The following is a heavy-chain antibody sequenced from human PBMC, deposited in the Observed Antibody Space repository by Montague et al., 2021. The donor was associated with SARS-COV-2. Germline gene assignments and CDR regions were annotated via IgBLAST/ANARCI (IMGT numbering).Heavy chain of an antibody. CDR1: GGSFSGYY. CDR3: ARGPHSSSWHYYYYGMDV. J-gene: IGHJ6*02. CDR2: INHSGST. V-gene: IGHV4-34*01. Sequence: SETLSLTCAVYGGSFSGYYWSWIRQPPGKGLEWIGEINHSGSTNYNPSLKSRVTISVDTSKNQLSLKLSSVTAADTAVYYCARGPHSSSWHYYYYGMDVWGQGATVTVSS. D-gene: IGHD6-13*01.